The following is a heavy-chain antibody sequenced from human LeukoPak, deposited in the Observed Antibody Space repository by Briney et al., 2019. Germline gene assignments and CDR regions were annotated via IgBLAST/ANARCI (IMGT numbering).Heavy chain of an antibody. Sequence: SVKVSCKAPGGTFSSYAISWVRQAPGRGLEWMGGIIPIFGTANYAQKFQGRVTITTDESTSTAYMELSSLRSEDTAVYYCARDLTYGGNTGRYFDYWGQGTLVTVSS. CDR1: GGTFSSYA. D-gene: IGHD4-23*01. J-gene: IGHJ4*02. CDR2: IIPIFGTA. CDR3: ARDLTYGGNTGRYFDY. V-gene: IGHV1-69*05.